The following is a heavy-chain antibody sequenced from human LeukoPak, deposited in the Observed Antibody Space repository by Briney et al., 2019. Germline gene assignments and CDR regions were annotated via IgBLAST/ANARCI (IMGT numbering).Heavy chain of an antibody. J-gene: IGHJ4*02. CDR3: ARASYGSGTPFDY. CDR1: GGSISSGNYY. Sequence: SQTLSLTCTVSGGSISSGNYYWSWIRQPAGKGLEWIGRIWADGGPSYNPSLKSRVTISVDTSKNQFSLKLSSVTAADTAVYYCARASYGSGTPFDYWGQGTLVTVSS. D-gene: IGHD3-10*01. CDR2: IWADGGP. V-gene: IGHV4-61*02.